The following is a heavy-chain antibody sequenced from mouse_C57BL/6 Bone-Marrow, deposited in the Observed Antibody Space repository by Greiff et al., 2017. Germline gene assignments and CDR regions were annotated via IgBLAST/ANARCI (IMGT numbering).Heavy chain of an antibody. Sequence: EVQGVESGGGLVKPGGSLKLSCAASGFTFSSYAMSWVRQTPEKRLEWVATISDGGSYTYYPDNVKGRFTISRDNAKNNLYLQMSHLKSEDTAMYYCARMGNYAYFDYWGQGTTLTVSS. J-gene: IGHJ2*01. CDR1: GFTFSSYA. CDR3: ARMGNYAYFDY. CDR2: ISDGGSYT. D-gene: IGHD2-1*01. V-gene: IGHV5-4*01.